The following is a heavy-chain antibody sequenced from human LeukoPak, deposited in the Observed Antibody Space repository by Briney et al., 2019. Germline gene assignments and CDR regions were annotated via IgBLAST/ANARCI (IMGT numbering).Heavy chain of an antibody. J-gene: IGHJ4*02. CDR2: IRYDGNTQ. V-gene: IGHV3-33*01. D-gene: IGHD2-2*01. CDR1: GFTFSYYG. CDR3: ARDDCSSTSCYAY. Sequence: PGGSLRLSCAASGFTFSYYGMHWVRQAPGKGLEWVAGIRYDGNTQYYADSVKGRFTISRDNPRNSLYLQMNSLRAEDTAVYYCARDDCSSTSCYAYWGQGTLVTVSS.